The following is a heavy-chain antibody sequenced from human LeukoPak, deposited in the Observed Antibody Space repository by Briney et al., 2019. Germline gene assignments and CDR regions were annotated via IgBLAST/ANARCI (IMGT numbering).Heavy chain of an antibody. J-gene: IGHJ2*01. CDR3: ARVYSTSWFWYFDL. Sequence: SETLSLTCTVSGGTISSYYWSWIRQPPGKGLEWIGHIYYTGSTYYNPSLKSRVTISLDGPKNQFSLNLRSVTAADTAMYYCARVYSTSWFWYFDLWGRGTLLTVSS. CDR1: GGTISSYY. CDR2: IYYTGST. V-gene: IGHV4-59*01. D-gene: IGHD6-13*01.